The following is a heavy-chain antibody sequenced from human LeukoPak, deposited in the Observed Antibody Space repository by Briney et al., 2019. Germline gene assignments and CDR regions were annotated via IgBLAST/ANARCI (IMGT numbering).Heavy chain of an antibody. CDR2: ISGSGGST. CDR1: GFTFSSYA. J-gene: IGHJ6*02. Sequence: GGSLRLSCAASGFTFSSYAMSWVRQAPGMGLEWVSAISGSGGSTYYADSVKGRFTISRDNSKNTLYLQMNNLRAEDTAVYYCAKAGDFGYYYYGMDVWGQGTTVTVSS. CDR3: AKAGDFGYYYYGMDV. D-gene: IGHD3-16*01. V-gene: IGHV3-23*01.